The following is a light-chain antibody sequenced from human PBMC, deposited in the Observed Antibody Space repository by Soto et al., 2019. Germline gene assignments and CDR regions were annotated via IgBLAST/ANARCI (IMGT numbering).Light chain of an antibody. V-gene: IGKV3-15*01. CDR3: QQYDNWPPT. CDR2: GAS. Sequence: EIVLTQSPATLSVSPGERATLSCRASQSINNNLAWYQQKPGQAPRLLIYGASARATGIPARFSGSGSGTEFTPTISSLQSEYFAVYCCQQYDNWPPTFGQGTKVEVK. J-gene: IGKJ1*01. CDR1: QSINNN.